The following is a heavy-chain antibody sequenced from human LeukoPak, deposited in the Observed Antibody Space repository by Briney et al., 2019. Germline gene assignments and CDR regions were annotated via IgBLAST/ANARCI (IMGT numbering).Heavy chain of an antibody. D-gene: IGHD7-27*01. CDR2: IYHSGST. CDR3: ARSTETGEVSYYFDY. CDR1: GYSISSGYY. J-gene: IGHJ4*02. Sequence: LETLSLTCTVSGYSISSGYYWGWIRQPPGKGLEWIGSIYHSGSTYYNPSLKSRVTISVDTSRNQFSLKLSSVTAADTAVYYCARSTETGEVSYYFDYWGQGTLVTVSS. V-gene: IGHV4-38-2*02.